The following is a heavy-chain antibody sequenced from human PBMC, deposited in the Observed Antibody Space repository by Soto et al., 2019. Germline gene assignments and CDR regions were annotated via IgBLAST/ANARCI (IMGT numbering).Heavy chain of an antibody. D-gene: IGHD3-10*01. CDR2: IYYSGST. CDR3: ARLLYGSVSYNSYGMDV. Sequence: PSETLSLTCTVSGGSISSSSYYWGWIRQPPGKGLEWIGSIYYSGSTYYNPSLKSRVTISVDTSKNQFSLKLSSVTAADTAVYYCARLLYGSVSYNSYGMDVWGQGTTVTVSS. J-gene: IGHJ6*02. V-gene: IGHV4-39*01. CDR1: GGSISSSSYY.